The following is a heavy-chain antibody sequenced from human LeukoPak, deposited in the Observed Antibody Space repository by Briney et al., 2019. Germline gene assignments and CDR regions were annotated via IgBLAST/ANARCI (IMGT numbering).Heavy chain of an antibody. V-gene: IGHV3-23*01. D-gene: IGHD3-22*01. Sequence: GGSLRLSCAASGFTFSSYAMSWVRQAPGKGLEWVSAIRGGGGSTYYADSVKGRFTISRDNSKNTLYLQMNRLRAEDTAVYYCAKDPTHFRVWDDYDNTRLNYWGQGTLVTVSS. J-gene: IGHJ4*02. CDR1: GFTFSSYA. CDR3: AKDPTHFRVWDDYDNTRLNY. CDR2: IRGGGGST.